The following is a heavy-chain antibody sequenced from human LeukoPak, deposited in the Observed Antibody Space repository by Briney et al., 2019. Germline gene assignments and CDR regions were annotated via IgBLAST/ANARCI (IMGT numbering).Heavy chain of an antibody. CDR3: ARGIAAAGSS. D-gene: IGHD6-13*01. Sequence: SETLSLTCTVSGGSISSYYWSWIRQPPGKGLEWIGYIYYGGSTNYNPSLKSRVTISVDTSKNQFSLKLSSVTAADTAVYYCARGIAAAGSSWGQGTMVTVSS. J-gene: IGHJ3*01. CDR2: IYYGGST. V-gene: IGHV4-59*01. CDR1: GGSISSYY.